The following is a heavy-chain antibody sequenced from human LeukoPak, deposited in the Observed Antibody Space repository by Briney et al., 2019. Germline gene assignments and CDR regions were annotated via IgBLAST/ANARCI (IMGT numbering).Heavy chain of an antibody. CDR3: ARDLHSSGWYYFDY. V-gene: IGHV1-18*01. Sequence: ASVKVSCKASGGTFSSYAISWVRQAPGQGLEWMGWISPYNGNSEYAQNLQGRVTMTTDTSTSTAYMELRSLRSDGTAVYYCARDLHSSGWYYFDYWGQGTLVTVSS. D-gene: IGHD6-19*01. CDR1: GGTFSSYA. CDR2: ISPYNGNS. J-gene: IGHJ4*02.